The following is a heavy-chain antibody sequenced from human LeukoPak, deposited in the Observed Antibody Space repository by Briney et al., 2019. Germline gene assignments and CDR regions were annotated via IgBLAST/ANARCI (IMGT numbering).Heavy chain of an antibody. J-gene: IGHJ4*02. CDR3: AKGGLGIWFGELYDY. CDR2: ISSSGSTM. D-gene: IGHD3-10*01. CDR1: GFIFSDYY. V-gene: IGHV3-11*01. Sequence: PGGSLRLSCAASGFIFSDYYMSWIRQAPGKGLEWVSYISSSGSTMYYTDSVKGRFTISRDNAKDSLYLQMNSLRAEDTAVYYCAKGGLGIWFGELYDYWGQGTLVTVSS.